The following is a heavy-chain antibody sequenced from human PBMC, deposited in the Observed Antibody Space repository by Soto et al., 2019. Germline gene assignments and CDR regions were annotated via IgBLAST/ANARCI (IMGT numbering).Heavy chain of an antibody. D-gene: IGHD5-18*01. V-gene: IGHV4-30-4*01. J-gene: IGHJ4*02. Sequence: PSETLSLTCAVSGGSISSGGYYWSWIRQPPGKGLEWIGYIYYSGSTYYNPSLKSRVTISVDTSKNQFSLKLSSVTAADTAVYYCAREGYSYGPDYWGQGTLVTVSS. CDR3: AREGYSYGPDY. CDR2: IYYSGST. CDR1: GGSISSGGYY.